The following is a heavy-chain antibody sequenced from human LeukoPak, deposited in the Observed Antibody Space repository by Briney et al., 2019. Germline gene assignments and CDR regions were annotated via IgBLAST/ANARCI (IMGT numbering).Heavy chain of an antibody. CDR3: ARGRDGYNYADY. D-gene: IGHD5-24*01. Sequence: SETLSLTCTVSGDSISSYYWSWIRQPAGKGLEWIGRIYTSGSTNYNPSLKSRVTMSVDTSKNQFSLKLSSVTAEDTAVYYCARGRDGYNYADYWGQGTLVTVSS. J-gene: IGHJ4*02. CDR2: IYTSGST. V-gene: IGHV4-4*07. CDR1: GDSISSYY.